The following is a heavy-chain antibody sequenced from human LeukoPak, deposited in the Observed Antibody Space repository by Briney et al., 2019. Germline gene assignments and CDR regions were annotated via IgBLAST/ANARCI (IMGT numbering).Heavy chain of an antibody. CDR3: ARETILAVAGDF. CDR2: ISSTSITM. J-gene: IGHJ4*02. CDR1: GFTFNRNN. D-gene: IGHD6-19*01. V-gene: IGHV3-48*01. Sequence: GGSLRLSCAASGFTFNRNNMNWVRPAPGKGLEWVSYISSTSITMYYADSVKGRFTISRDNAKNSLYLQMNSLRADDTAVYYCARETILAVAGDFWGQGTLVTVSS.